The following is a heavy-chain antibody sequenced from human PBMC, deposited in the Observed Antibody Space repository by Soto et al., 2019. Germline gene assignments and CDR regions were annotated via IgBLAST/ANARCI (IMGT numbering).Heavy chain of an antibody. CDR1: GGSVSSGSYY. Sequence: ETLSLTCTVSGGSVSSGSYYWSWIRQPPGKGLEWIGYIHYSGSTNYNPSLKSRVTISVDTSKNQFSLKLSSVTAADTAVYYCARDNSGSYLDYWGQGTLVTVSS. J-gene: IGHJ4*02. CDR3: ARDNSGSYLDY. D-gene: IGHD1-26*01. CDR2: IHYSGST. V-gene: IGHV4-61*01.